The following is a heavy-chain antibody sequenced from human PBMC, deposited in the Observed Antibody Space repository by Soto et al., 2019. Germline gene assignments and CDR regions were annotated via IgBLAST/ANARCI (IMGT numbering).Heavy chain of an antibody. CDR2: IIPIFGTA. V-gene: IGHV1-69*13. CDR1: GGTFSSYA. D-gene: IGHD1-26*01. J-gene: IGHJ5*02. Sequence: SVKVSCKASGGTFSSYAISWVRQAPGQGLEWMGGIIPIFGTANYAQKFQGRVTITADESTSTAYMELSSLRSEDKAVYYCAGEKGAATKWFAPWGQGTLVTGSS. CDR3: AGEKGAATKWFAP.